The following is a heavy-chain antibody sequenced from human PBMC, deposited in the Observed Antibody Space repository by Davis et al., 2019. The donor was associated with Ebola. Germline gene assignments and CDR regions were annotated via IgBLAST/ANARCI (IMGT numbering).Heavy chain of an antibody. Sequence: ASVKVSCKASGYTFRTKYMNWVRQAPGHGLKWMGVINPTDGSTTYAQEFQGRVTMTRDTSSSTMYLEIRSLTFEDTAVYYCVIISMTWGQGTLVTVSS. CDR1: GYTFRTKY. V-gene: IGHV1-46*01. D-gene: IGHD2-21*02. CDR2: INPTDGST. J-gene: IGHJ4*01. CDR3: VIISMT.